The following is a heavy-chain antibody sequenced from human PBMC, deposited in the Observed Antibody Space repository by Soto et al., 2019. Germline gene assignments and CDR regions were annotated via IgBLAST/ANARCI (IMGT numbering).Heavy chain of an antibody. CDR1: GFTLCDSA. J-gene: IGHJ4*02. CDR3: AKGGRQWLVTADFNY. Sequence: VQLVESGGGLFRQGRSLRPAWAAPGFTLCDSAMPWVRPIPGKGLEWVPVVSHDGRNTNYADSVKGRFTISRASSKNTVSLEMTSLRAEDTAVYYCAKGGRQWLVTADFNYGGQGSLVTVSS. CDR2: VSHDGRNT. V-gene: IGHV3-30*18. D-gene: IGHD6-19*01.